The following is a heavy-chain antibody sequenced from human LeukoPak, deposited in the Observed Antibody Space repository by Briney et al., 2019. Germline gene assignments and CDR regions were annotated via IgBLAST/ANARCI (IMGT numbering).Heavy chain of an antibody. CDR1: GYTFTSYD. D-gene: IGHD3-22*01. V-gene: IGHV1-8*01. CDR3: ATDRRPITMIVVVTHDAFDI. Sequence: ASVKVSCKASGYTFTSYDINWVRQATGQGLEWMGWMNPNSGNTGYAQKFQGRVTMTEDTSTDTAYMELSSLRSEDTAVYYCATDRRPITMIVVVTHDAFDIWGQGTMVTVSS. J-gene: IGHJ3*02. CDR2: MNPNSGNT.